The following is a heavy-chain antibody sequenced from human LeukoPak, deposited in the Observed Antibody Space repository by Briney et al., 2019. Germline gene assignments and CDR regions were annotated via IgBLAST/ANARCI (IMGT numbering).Heavy chain of an antibody. CDR3: ARRESAMVKIDY. J-gene: IGHJ4*02. CDR1: GGSISSSSYY. D-gene: IGHD5-18*01. CDR2: IYYSGST. V-gene: IGHV4-39*01. Sequence: SETLSLTCTVSGGSISSSSYYWGWIRQPPGKGLEWIGSIYYSGSTYYNPSLKSRVTISVDTSKNQFSLKLSSVTAADTAVYYWARRESAMVKIDYWGQGTLVTVSS.